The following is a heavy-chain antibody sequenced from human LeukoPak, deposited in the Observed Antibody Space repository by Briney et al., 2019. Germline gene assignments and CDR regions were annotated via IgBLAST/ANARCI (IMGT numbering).Heavy chain of an antibody. CDR2: IYYSGST. D-gene: IGHD1-26*01. V-gene: IGHV4-34*01. CDR1: GGSFSGYY. Sequence: SETLSLTCAVYGGSFSGYYWGRIRQPPGKGLEWIGSIYYSGSTYYNPSLKSRVTISVDTSKNQFSLKLSSVTAADTAVYYCARVDRELLLYYFDYWGQGTLVTVSS. J-gene: IGHJ4*02. CDR3: ARVDRELLLYYFDY.